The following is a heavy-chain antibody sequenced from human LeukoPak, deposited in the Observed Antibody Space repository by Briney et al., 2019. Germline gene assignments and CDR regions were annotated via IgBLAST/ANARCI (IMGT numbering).Heavy chain of an antibody. D-gene: IGHD3-22*01. CDR2: ISGSGGST. CDR1: GFTFRRCA. J-gene: IGHJ4*02. CDR3: AKQARYDTSGIDY. V-gene: IGHV3-23*01. Sequence: GGSLRLSCAVSGFTFRRCAMSWVRQAPGKGLEWVSDISGSGGSTYYANSVKGRFTISRDNSKNTLYLQMNSLRAEDTAVYYCAKQARYDTSGIDYWGQGTLVTVSS.